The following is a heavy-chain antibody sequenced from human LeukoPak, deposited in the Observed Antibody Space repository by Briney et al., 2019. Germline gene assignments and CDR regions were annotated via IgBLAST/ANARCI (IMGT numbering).Heavy chain of an antibody. CDR3: ARTSGNTAMVPADY. V-gene: IGHV4-39*07. Sequence: KPSETLSLTCTVSGGSISSSSYYWGWIRQPPGKGLEWIGSIYYSGSTYYNPSLKSRVTISVDTSKNQFSLKLSSVTAADTAVYYCARTSGNTAMVPADYWGQGTLVTVSS. CDR1: GGSISSSSYY. D-gene: IGHD5-18*01. CDR2: IYYSGST. J-gene: IGHJ4*02.